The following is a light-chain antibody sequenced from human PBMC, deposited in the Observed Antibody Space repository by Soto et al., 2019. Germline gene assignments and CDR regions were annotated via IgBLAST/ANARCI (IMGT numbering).Light chain of an antibody. V-gene: IGLV1-40*01. Sequence: QSVLTQPPSVSGAPGQRVTISCTGSSSNIGAGYDVHWYQQLPGTAPKLLIYGNSNRPSGVPDRFSGSKSGNTASLTISGLHAEDEADYYCGSYTSSNTLAEVFGGGTKLTVL. CDR3: GSYTSSNTLAEV. CDR2: GNS. CDR1: SSNIGAGYD. J-gene: IGLJ2*01.